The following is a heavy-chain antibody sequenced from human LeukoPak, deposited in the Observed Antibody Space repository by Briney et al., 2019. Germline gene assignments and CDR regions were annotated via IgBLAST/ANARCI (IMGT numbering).Heavy chain of an antibody. CDR2: IYWNDDK. D-gene: IGHD4/OR15-4a*01. CDR3: AQYPDYGGDYAAFDI. CDR1: GFSLTTSGVA. V-gene: IGHV2-5*01. Sequence: ESGPTLVKPTQPLTLTCTFSGFSLTTSGVAVGWIRQPPGKALEWLASIYWNDDKRYSPSLRSRLTITKDTSKNQVVFTMTNMDPVDTATYFCAQYPDYGGDYAAFDIWGQGRMVTVSS. J-gene: IGHJ3*02.